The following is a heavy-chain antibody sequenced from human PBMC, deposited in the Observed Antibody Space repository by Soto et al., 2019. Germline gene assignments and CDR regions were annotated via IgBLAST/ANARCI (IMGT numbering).Heavy chain of an antibody. CDR3: HGYGY. CDR2: IYPGGTT. J-gene: IGHJ4*02. Sequence: EVQLVESGGGLIQPGGSLRLSCVVSGFTVSSTNYRSWVRQAPGKGLEWVSVIYPGGTTFYTDSVKGRFTISRDNSKNTLYPQMNSLRAEDTAVYYCHGYGYWGQGTLVTVSS. V-gene: IGHV3-53*01. D-gene: IGHD5-12*01. CDR1: GFTVSSTNY.